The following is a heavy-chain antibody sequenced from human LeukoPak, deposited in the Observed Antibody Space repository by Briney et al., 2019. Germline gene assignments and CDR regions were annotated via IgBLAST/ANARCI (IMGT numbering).Heavy chain of an antibody. J-gene: IGHJ4*02. V-gene: IGHV3-23*01. CDR2: ISGSGGTT. CDR1: GFTFSSYA. Sequence: GGSLRLSCAASGFTFSSYAMSWVRQAPGKGLEWVSGISGSGGTTYYADSVQGRFTISRDNSKKTLFLQMSSLRAEDTAVYYCAKGDIVTAIFPLDYWGQGTLVIVSS. CDR3: AKGDIVTAIFPLDY. D-gene: IGHD5-12*01.